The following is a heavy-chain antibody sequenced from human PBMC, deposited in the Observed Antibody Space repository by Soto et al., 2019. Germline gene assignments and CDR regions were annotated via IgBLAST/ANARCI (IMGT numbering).Heavy chain of an antibody. V-gene: IGHV3-66*01. CDR2: IYSGGGT. CDR3: ARDRGTSNYPANIYLSYMDV. J-gene: IGHJ6*03. Sequence: EVQLVESGGGLVQPGGSLRLACVASGFTVSTNSMTWVRQAPGKGLEWVSTIYSGGGTYYADSVKGRFTISRDNSEKTLFLHMNSLRGEDTAVYYCARDRGTSNYPANIYLSYMDVWGKGTTVTVSS. CDR1: GFTVSTNS. D-gene: IGHD4-4*01.